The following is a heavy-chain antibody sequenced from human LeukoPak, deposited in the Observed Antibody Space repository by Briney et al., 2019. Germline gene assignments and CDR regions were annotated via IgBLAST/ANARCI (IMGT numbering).Heavy chain of an antibody. Sequence: GASVKVSCKASGYTFTSYDINWVRQATGQGLEWMGWMNPNSGNTGYAQKFQGRVTMTRNTSISTAYMELSSLRSEDTAVYYCARARVAKSNFDYWGQGTLVTVSS. CDR3: ARARVAKSNFDY. D-gene: IGHD5-12*01. CDR1: GYTFTSYD. J-gene: IGHJ4*02. CDR2: MNPNSGNT. V-gene: IGHV1-8*01.